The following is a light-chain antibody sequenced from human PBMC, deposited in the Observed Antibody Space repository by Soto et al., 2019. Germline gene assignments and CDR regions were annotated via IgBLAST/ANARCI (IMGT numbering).Light chain of an antibody. CDR3: QQSYSTPYT. J-gene: IGKJ2*01. CDR1: QSISSY. CDR2: AES. Sequence: DIQMTQSPSSLSASVADRVTITCRASQSISSYLNWYQQKPGKAPKLLIYAESSLQSGVPSRLSGSGSGTDFTLTISSLQPEDFATYYCQQSYSTPYTFGQGTKLEIK. V-gene: IGKV1-39*01.